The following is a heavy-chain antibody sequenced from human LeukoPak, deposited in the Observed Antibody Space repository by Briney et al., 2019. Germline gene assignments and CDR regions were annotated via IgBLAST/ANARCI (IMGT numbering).Heavy chain of an antibody. CDR1: GFTFSSYA. CDR3: ARGQRAHVEWSYYMDV. Sequence: SLSLSCAASGFTFSSYAMHWVRQAPGKGLEWVALISYDGSNKYYADSVKGRFTISRDNSKNTLYLQMNSLRTEDTAVYYCARGQRAHVEWSYYMDVWGKGTTVIVS. CDR2: ISYDGSNK. V-gene: IGHV3-30*04. J-gene: IGHJ6*03. D-gene: IGHD3-3*01.